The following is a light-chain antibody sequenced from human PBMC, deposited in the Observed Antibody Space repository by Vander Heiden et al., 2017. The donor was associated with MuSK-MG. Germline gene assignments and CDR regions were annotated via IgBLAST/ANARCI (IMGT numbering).Light chain of an antibody. CDR3: QQFNSYPPLT. CDR2: DAS. V-gene: IGKV1-13*02. CDR1: QGISSA. Sequence: AIQLPPSPSSLSASVGDRVTITCRASQGISSALAWYQQKPGKAPKLLIYDASSLESGVPSRFSGSGSGTDFTLTISSLQPEDFATYYCQQFNSYPPLTFGGGTKVEIK. J-gene: IGKJ4*01.